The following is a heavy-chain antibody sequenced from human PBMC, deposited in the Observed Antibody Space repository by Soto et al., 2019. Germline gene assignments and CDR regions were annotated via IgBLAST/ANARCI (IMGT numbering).Heavy chain of an antibody. CDR3: ESSRVKEYFDWYPFDY. CDR1: GFTVSSNY. CDR2: IYSGGST. V-gene: IGHV3-53*01. D-gene: IGHD3-9*01. Sequence: HPGGSLRLSCAASGFTVSSNYMSWVRQAPGKGLEWVSVIYSGGSTYYADSVKGRFTISRDNSKNTLYLQMNSLRAEDTAVYYCESSRVKEYFDWYPFDYWGQGTLVTVSS. J-gene: IGHJ4*02.